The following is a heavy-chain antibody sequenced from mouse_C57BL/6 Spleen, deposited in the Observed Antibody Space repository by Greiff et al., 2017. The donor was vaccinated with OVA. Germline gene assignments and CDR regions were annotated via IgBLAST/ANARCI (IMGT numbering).Heavy chain of an antibody. Sequence: QVQLKQPGTELVKPGASVKLSCKASGYTFTSYWMHWVKQRPGQGLEWIGNINPSNGGTNYNEKFKSKATLTVEKSSSTAYMQLSSLTSEDSAVDYYAREINDYGRPMDYWGQGTSVTVSS. CDR1: GYTFTSYW. D-gene: IGHD2-4*01. J-gene: IGHJ4*01. CDR3: AREINDYGRPMDY. V-gene: IGHV1-53*01. CDR2: INPSNGGT.